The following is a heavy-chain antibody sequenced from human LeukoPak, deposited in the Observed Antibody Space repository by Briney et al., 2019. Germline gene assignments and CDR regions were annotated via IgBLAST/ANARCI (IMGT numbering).Heavy chain of an antibody. CDR3: ARHSSYSYGPYYMDV. CDR2: ISWNGGST. Sequence: GGSLRLSCAASGFTFDDYGMSWVSQAPGKGLEWDSGISWNGGSTGYADSVKGRFTISRDNAKNSLYLQMNSLRAEDTALYYCARHSSYSYGPYYMDVWGKGTTVTVSS. D-gene: IGHD5-18*01. V-gene: IGHV3-20*04. J-gene: IGHJ6*03. CDR1: GFTFDDYG.